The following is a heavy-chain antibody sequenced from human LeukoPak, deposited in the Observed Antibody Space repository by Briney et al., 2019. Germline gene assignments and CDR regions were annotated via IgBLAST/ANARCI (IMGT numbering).Heavy chain of an antibody. CDR1: GFTFSSYA. CDR3: AKDRERHCSGGSCYFFDY. CDR2: ISGSGGST. D-gene: IGHD2-15*01. J-gene: IGHJ4*02. V-gene: IGHV3-23*01. Sequence: GGSLRLSCAASGFTFSSYAMSWVRRAPGKGLEWVSAISGSGGSTYYADSVKGRFTISRDNSKNTLYLQMNSLRAEDTAVYYCAKDRERHCSGGSCYFFDYWGQGTLVTVSS.